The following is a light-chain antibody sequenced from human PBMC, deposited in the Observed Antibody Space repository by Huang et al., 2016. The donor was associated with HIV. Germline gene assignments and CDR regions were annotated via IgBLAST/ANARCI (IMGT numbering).Light chain of an antibody. V-gene: IGKV1-33*01. CDR3: QQSRS. Sequence: DIQTTQSPSSLSASVGDRVTIRCKASQEINKYLNWYQQKPGKAPKLLIFDASNLERGVPTRFSGSGSGTDFTFTISSLQPEDFATYYCQQSRSFGGGTKVEVK. CDR1: QEINKY. CDR2: DAS. J-gene: IGKJ4*01.